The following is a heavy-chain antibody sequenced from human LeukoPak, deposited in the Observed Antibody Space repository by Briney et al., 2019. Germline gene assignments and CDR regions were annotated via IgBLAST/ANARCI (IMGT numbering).Heavy chain of an antibody. D-gene: IGHD3-10*01. CDR3: ARHRVVFDYVDY. J-gene: IGHJ4*02. CDR1: GDSISSSSYY. CDR2: VYYSGST. V-gene: IGHV4-39*01. Sequence: SDTPSLTCTVSGDSISSSSYYWAWIRQPPGKGLEWIGSVYYSGSTYSNPSLQSRVTMSADTSKNQFSLRLTSVTASDTAVYYCARHRVVFDYVDYWGQGALATVSS.